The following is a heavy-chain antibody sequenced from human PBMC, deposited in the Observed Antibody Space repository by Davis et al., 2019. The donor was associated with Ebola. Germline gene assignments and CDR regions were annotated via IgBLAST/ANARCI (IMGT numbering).Heavy chain of an antibody. V-gene: IGHV3-33*05. Sequence: GESLKISCEASGFTFSDYGMHWLRQAPGKGLVLVAVISYDGSNKYYADSVKGRFTISRDKARDSLYLQMDSLRVEDTAIYYCARDAFSLSRYDTEDHWGQGTLVTVSS. CDR2: ISYDGSNK. J-gene: IGHJ4*02. D-gene: IGHD3-9*01. CDR1: GFTFSDYG. CDR3: ARDAFSLSRYDTEDH.